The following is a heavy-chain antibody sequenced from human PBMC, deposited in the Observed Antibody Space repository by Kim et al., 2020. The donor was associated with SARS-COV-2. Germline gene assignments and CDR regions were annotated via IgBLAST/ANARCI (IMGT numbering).Heavy chain of an antibody. Sequence: SVKGRFTISRDNAKNTLYLQMNSLRAEDTAVYYCARDGCGDCFNYYGMDVWGQGTTVTVSS. J-gene: IGHJ6*02. V-gene: IGHV3-74*01. D-gene: IGHD2-21*02. CDR3: ARDGCGDCFNYYGMDV.